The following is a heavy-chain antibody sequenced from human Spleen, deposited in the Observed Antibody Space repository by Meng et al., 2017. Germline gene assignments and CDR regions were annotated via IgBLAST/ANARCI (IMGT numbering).Heavy chain of an antibody. J-gene: IGHJ5*02. Sequence: GESLKISCAASGFTFSSYSINWVRQAPGKGLEWASSISSGSTYIYYADSVKGRFTVSRDNAKNSLSLQMNSLRAEDTAVYYCARGVEQQDDAYGATGFAPWGQGTLVTVSS. CDR1: GFTFSSYS. CDR3: ARGVEQQDDAYGATGFAP. V-gene: IGHV3-21*01. CDR2: ISSGSTYI. D-gene: IGHD6-13*01.